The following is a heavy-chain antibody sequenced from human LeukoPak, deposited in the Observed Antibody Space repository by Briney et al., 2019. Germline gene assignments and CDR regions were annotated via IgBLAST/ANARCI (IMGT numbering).Heavy chain of an antibody. CDR2: IYYSGST. J-gene: IGHJ5*02. V-gene: IGHV4-39*07. CDR1: GGSISSSSYY. CDR3: ARDLMDTTNWFDP. Sequence: SETLSLTCTVSGGSISSSSYYWGWIRQPPGKGLEWFGSIYYSGSTYYNPSLKSRVTISVDTSKNQFSLKLSSVTAADTAVYYCARDLMDTTNWFDPWGQGTLVTVSS. D-gene: IGHD2/OR15-2a*01.